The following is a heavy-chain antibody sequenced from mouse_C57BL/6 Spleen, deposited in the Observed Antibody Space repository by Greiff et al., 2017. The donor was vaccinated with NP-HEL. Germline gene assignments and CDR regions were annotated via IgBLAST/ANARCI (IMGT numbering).Heavy chain of an antibody. Sequence: EVKLMESGPGLVKPSQSLSLTCSVTGYSITSGYYWNWIRQFPGNKLEWMGYISYDGSNNYNPSLKNRISITRDTSKNQFFLKLNSVTTEDTATYYCARITSYDGYYGDYWGQGTTLTVSS. D-gene: IGHD2-3*01. CDR3: ARITSYDGYYGDY. V-gene: IGHV3-6*01. J-gene: IGHJ2*01. CDR1: GYSITSGYY. CDR2: ISYDGSN.